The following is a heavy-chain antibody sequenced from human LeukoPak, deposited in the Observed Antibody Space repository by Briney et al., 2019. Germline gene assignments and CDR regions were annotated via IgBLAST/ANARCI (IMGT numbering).Heavy chain of an antibody. CDR3: ARRRQTNSGSGGRSYGMDV. Sequence: QPGGSLRLSCAASGFTFSSYEMNWVRQAPGKGLEWVSYISSSGSTIYYADSVKGRFTISRDNAKNSLYLQMTSLRAEDTAVYYCARRRQTNSGSGGRSYGMDVWGKGTTVSVSS. CDR1: GFTFSSYE. J-gene: IGHJ6*04. CDR2: ISSSGSTI. D-gene: IGHD3-10*01. V-gene: IGHV3-48*03.